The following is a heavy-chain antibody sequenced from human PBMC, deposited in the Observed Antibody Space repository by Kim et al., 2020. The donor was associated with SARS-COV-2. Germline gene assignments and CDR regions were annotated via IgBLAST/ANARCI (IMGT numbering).Heavy chain of an antibody. D-gene: IGHD6-19*01. CDR2: ISANNGNT. Sequence: ASVKVSCKASGYTFTSYGISWVRQAPGQGLEWMGWISANNGNTNYAQKLQGRVTMTTDTSTSTAYMELRSLRSDDTAVYYCARDRWKSSGWYGSYYYYDMDVWGQGTTVTVSS. CDR1: GYTFTSYG. V-gene: IGHV1-18*04. J-gene: IGHJ6*02. CDR3: ARDRWKSSGWYGSYYYYDMDV.